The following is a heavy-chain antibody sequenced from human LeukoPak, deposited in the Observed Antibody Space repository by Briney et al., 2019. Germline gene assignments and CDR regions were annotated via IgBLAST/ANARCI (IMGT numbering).Heavy chain of an antibody. CDR2: IRYDGSNK. J-gene: IGHJ4*02. D-gene: IGHD5-18*01. CDR1: GFTFSSYG. Sequence: GGSLRLSCAASGFTFSSYGMHWVRQAPGKGLEWVAFIRYDGSNKYYADSVKGRFTISRDNSKNTLYLQMNSLGAEDTAVYYCAKDQREAHGAMVVYYFDYWGQGTLVTVSS. CDR3: AKDQREAHGAMVVYYFDY. V-gene: IGHV3-30*02.